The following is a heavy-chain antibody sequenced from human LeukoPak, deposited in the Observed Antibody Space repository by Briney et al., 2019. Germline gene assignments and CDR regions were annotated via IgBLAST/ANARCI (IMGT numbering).Heavy chain of an antibody. CDR2: INPSGGST. Sequence: ASVKVSCKASGYTFTSYAMHWVRQAPGQGLEWMGIINPSGGSTSYAQKFQGRVTMTRDTSTSTVYMELSSLRSEDTAVYYCARASQGKWLFEYWGQGTLVTVSS. D-gene: IGHD3-22*01. V-gene: IGHV1-46*01. CDR1: GYTFTSYA. CDR3: ARASQGKWLFEY. J-gene: IGHJ4*02.